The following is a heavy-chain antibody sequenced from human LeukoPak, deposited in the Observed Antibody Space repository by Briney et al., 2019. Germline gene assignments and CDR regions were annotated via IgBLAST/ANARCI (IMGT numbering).Heavy chain of an antibody. Sequence: SQTLSLTCAISGDSVSSNSAAWNWIRQSPSIGLEWLGRTYSRSKWYNDYAVSVKSRITINPDTSKNQFSLQLNSVTPEDTAVYYCARLLAAAGLYYFDYWGQGTLVTVSS. CDR1: GDSVSSNSAA. V-gene: IGHV6-1*01. CDR2: TYSRSKWYN. D-gene: IGHD6-13*01. CDR3: ARLLAAAGLYYFDY. J-gene: IGHJ4*02.